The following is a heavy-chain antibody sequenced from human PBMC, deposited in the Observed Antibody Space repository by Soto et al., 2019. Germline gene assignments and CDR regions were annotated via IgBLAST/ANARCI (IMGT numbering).Heavy chain of an antibody. CDR1: GYTFTSYG. CDR2: ISAYNGNT. V-gene: IGHV1-18*01. CDR3: ARGYCSSTSCYTYYYYYMDV. Sequence: ASVKVSCKASGYTFTSYGISWVRQAPGQGLEWMGWISAYNGNTNYAQKLQGRVTMTTDTSTSTAYMGLRSLRSDDTAVYYCARGYCSSTSCYTYYYYYMDVWGKGTTVTVSS. D-gene: IGHD2-2*02. J-gene: IGHJ6*03.